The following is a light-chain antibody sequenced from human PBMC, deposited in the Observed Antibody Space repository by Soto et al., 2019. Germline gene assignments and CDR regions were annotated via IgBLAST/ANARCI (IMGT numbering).Light chain of an antibody. CDR2: EVS. V-gene: IGLV2-14*01. Sequence: QSVPTQPASVSGSPGQSITISCTGTSGDIGGYNYVSWYQQHPGKAPKLMIYEVSNRPSGVSNRFSGSKSGNTASLTISGLQAEDEADYYCSSYTPTRSYVFGTGTKLTVL. J-gene: IGLJ1*01. CDR3: SSYTPTRSYV. CDR1: SGDIGGYNY.